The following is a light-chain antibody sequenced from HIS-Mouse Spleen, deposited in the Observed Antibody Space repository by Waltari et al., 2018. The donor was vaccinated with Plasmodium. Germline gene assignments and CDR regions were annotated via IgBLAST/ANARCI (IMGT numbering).Light chain of an antibody. CDR1: QSVSSSY. J-gene: IGKJ2*01. CDR2: GAS. Sequence: EIVLTQSPGTLSLSPGERATLSCRASQSVSSSYLAWYQQKPGPAPSLLIYGASSRATGIPDRFSGSGSETDFTLTISRLEPEDFAVYYCQQYGSSPYTFGQGTKLEIK. V-gene: IGKV3-20*01. CDR3: QQYGSSPYT.